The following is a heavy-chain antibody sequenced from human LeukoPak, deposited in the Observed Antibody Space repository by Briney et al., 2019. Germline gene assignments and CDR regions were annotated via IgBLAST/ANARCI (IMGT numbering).Heavy chain of an antibody. V-gene: IGHV4-38-2*02. D-gene: IGHD5-12*01. J-gene: IGHJ4*02. CDR3: ARRGYSGYDY. CDR2: IYHSGST. CDR1: GYSISSGHY. Sequence: SETLSLTCTVSGYSISSGHYWGWLRQPPGKGLEWIGSIYHSGSTYYNPSLKSRVTISVDTSKNQFSLKLSSVTAAETAVYYCARRGYSGYDYWGQGTLDTVS.